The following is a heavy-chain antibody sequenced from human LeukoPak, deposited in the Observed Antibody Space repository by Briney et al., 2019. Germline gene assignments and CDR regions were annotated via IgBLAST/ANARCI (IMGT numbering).Heavy chain of an antibody. CDR1: GYTFTDYY. D-gene: IGHD3-22*01. Sequence: ASMNVSCNTSGYTFTDYYIHWVRQAPGQGVEWMGWINPKSGVTNYAQRFQGRVPLTSHPSVSTAYMALSSLASGDTAVYYCARALGNYYDSTVYQAYWGQGQLVTVSS. V-gene: IGHV1-2*02. J-gene: IGHJ4*02. CDR3: ARALGNYYDSTVYQAY. CDR2: INPKSGVT.